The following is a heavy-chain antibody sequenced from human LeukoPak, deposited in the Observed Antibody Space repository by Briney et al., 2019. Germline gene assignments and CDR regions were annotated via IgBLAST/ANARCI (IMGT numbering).Heavy chain of an antibody. V-gene: IGHV1-2*06. J-gene: IGHJ6*03. CDR3: ARSYGDYGNHYYYIDV. CDR1: GYTFTGYY. D-gene: IGHD4-17*01. Sequence: GASVKVSCKASGYTFTGYYMHWVRQAPGQGLEWMGRINPNSGGTNYAQKFQGRVTMTRDTSISTAYMELSRLRSDDTAVYYCARSYGDYGNHYYYIDVWGKGTTVTVSS. CDR2: INPNSGGT.